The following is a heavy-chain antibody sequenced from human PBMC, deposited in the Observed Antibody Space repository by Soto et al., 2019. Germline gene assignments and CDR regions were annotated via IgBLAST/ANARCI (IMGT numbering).Heavy chain of an antibody. CDR2: VYWTGST. CDR1: GDSITTNVYY. D-gene: IGHD2-21*01. J-gene: IGHJ4*02. CDR3: ARSHYTCGLLIDY. Sequence: PSETLSLTCSVSGDSITTNVYYWGWIRQPPGKGLQWIGNVYWTGSTFSHPSLTSRVFISVDTSKNEFSLRLTSVTAADTAVYYRARSHYTCGLLIDYWGPGTMVTVST. V-gene: IGHV4-39*01.